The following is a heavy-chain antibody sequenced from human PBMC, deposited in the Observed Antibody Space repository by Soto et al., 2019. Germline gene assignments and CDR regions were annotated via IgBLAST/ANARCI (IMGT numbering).Heavy chain of an antibody. CDR2: IYPGDSDT. J-gene: IGHJ4*02. D-gene: IGHD5-12*01. V-gene: IGHV5-51*01. CDR1: GYSFTSYW. CDR3: ARRWLQLREFDY. Sequence: GESLKISCKASGYSFTSYWIGWVRQMPGKGLEWMGIIYPGDSDTRYSPSFQGQVTVSADKSTSTAYLQWSSLKASDTAMYYCARRWLQLREFDYWGQGTLVTVSS.